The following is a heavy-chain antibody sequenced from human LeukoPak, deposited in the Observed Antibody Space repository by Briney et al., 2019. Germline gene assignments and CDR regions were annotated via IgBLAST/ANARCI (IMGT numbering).Heavy chain of an antibody. CDR2: IWYDGSNK. CDR1: RFTFSSYG. V-gene: IGHV3-33*01. CDR3: ARGELRYFDWTDY. D-gene: IGHD3-9*01. Sequence: TGGSLRLSCAASRFTFSSYGMHWVRQAPGKGLEWVAVIWYDGSNKYYADSVKGRFTISRDNSKNTLYLQMNSLRAEDTAVYYCARGELRYFDWTDYWGQGTLVTVSS. J-gene: IGHJ4*02.